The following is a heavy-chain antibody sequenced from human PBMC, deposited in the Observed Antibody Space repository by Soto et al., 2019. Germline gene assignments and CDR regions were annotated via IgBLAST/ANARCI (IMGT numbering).Heavy chain of an antibody. CDR2: IIPIFGTA. J-gene: IGHJ6*02. CDR3: ARYYGGNFRLNHYYYYGMDV. D-gene: IGHD4-17*01. CDR1: GGTFSSYA. V-gene: IGHV1-69*06. Sequence: QVQLVQSGAEVKKPGSSVKVSCKASGGTFSSYAISWVRQAPGQGLEWMGGIIPIFGTANYAQKFQGRVTITADKSTSTAYMELSSLRSEDTAVYYCARYYGGNFRLNHYYYYGMDVWGQGTTVTVSS.